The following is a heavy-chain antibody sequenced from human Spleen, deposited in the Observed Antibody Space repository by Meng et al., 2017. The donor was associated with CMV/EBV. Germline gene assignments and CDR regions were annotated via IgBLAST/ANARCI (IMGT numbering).Heavy chain of an antibody. J-gene: IGHJ6*02. Sequence: GESLKISCKGSGYTFSNYWIGWVRQMPGKGLEWMGIIFPGDSDTRYSPSFQGQVTISADRSISTAYLHWGSLKASDSGMYYCARHSSRWYESYGMDVWGQGTTVTVSS. CDR1: GYTFSNYW. D-gene: IGHD2-2*01. V-gene: IGHV5-51*01. CDR2: IFPGDSDT. CDR3: ARHSSRWYESYGMDV.